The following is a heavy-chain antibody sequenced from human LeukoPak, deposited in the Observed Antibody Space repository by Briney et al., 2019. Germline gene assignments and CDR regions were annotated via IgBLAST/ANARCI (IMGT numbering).Heavy chain of an antibody. CDR3: ARGELLDY. CDR1: GYTFTDYY. Sequence: GASVKVSCKASGYTFTDYYMHWVRQAPGQGLEWMGWINANRGGTNYAQRFQGRVTMTRDTSITTAYMELSRLTSDDTAVYYCARGELLDYWGQGTLDTVSS. CDR2: INANRGGT. J-gene: IGHJ4*02. D-gene: IGHD3-10*01. V-gene: IGHV1-2*02.